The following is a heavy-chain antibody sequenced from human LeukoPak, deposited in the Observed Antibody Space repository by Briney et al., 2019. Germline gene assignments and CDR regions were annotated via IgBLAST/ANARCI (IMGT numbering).Heavy chain of an antibody. CDR2: ISGSGGST. Sequence: GGSLRLSCAASGFSFSDYAMNWVRQAPGKGLEWVSVISGSGGSTYYADSVKGRVTISRDNSKNTLYLQMNSLGAGDTAVYYCARDRRPNIASRTFDYWGQGTLVTVSS. J-gene: IGHJ4*02. CDR1: GFSFSDYA. CDR3: ARDRRPNIASRTFDY. V-gene: IGHV3-23*01. D-gene: IGHD6-6*01.